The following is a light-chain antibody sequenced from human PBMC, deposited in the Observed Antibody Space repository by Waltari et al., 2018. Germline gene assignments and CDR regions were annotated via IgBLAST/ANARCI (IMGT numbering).Light chain of an antibody. J-gene: IGKJ2*01. Sequence: MVMTQSPLSLPVTPGEPASIPCRSSQSLLHSNGYNYLDWYLQKPGQSPQLLIYLGSNRASGVPDRFSGSGSGTDFTLKISRVEAEDVGVYYCMQALQTPYTFGQGTKLEIK. CDR2: LGS. CDR1: QSLLHSNGYNY. V-gene: IGKV2-28*01. CDR3: MQALQTPYT.